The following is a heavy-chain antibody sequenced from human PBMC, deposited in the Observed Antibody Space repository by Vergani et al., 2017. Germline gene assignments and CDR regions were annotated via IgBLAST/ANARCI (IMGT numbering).Heavy chain of an antibody. CDR1: GFRVTTYY. CDR2: IKSDGRT. Sequence: VELLESGGGLAQPGGSLRVSCSASGFRVTTYYMSWVRQAPGKGLEWVSVIKSDGRTSYAESVRGRFTISRDTSRNAVYLQMNILRVEDTGVYYCTRSECSGTTCYGHYFDLCCHEILVTISS. J-gene: IGHJ4*03. CDR3: TRSECSGTTCYGHYFDL. D-gene: IGHD2-15*01. V-gene: IGHV3-66*02.